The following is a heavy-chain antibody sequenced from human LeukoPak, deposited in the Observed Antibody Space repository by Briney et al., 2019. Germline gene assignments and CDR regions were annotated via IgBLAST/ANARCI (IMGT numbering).Heavy chain of an antibody. D-gene: IGHD4-17*01. V-gene: IGHV3-74*01. CDR2: LNSDGRTT. Sequence: GGSLRLSCAASGFTFCNYWMHWVRQGPGKGLGWVSRLNSDGRTTTYAASVKGRFTISRDNAKNTLYLQMNSLRAEDTAVYYCARGSDETVTISGWFDPWGQGTLVTVSS. CDR1: GFTFCNYW. CDR3: ARGSDETVTISGWFDP. J-gene: IGHJ5*02.